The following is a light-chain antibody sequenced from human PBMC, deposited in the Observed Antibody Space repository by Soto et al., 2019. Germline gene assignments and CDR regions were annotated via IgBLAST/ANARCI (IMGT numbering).Light chain of an antibody. CDR3: QQTFSTAIT. CDR1: QTISRH. J-gene: IGKJ1*01. Sequence: DIQMSQSPSAVSASVGDSVTIPCRASQTISRHLNWYQKKPGKAPEVLIYAASALQSGVPSRFSGSGSGTDFTLTISSLQPEDFATYFCQQTFSTAITFGQGTKVDIK. CDR2: AAS. V-gene: IGKV1-39*01.